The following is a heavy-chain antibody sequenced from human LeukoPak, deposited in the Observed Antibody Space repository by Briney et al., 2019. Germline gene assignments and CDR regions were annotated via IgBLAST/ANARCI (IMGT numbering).Heavy chain of an antibody. CDR1: GFTFSSYP. CDR2: ISGDGKNT. Sequence: PGGSLRLSCTASGFTFSSYPMYWVRQAPGKGLEWVSAISGDGKNTYYAESMEGRFTLSRDNSKDTLYLQMNSLRAEDTAVYYCASSRVYGSHDYWGQGTLVTVSS. CDR3: ASSRVYGSHDY. D-gene: IGHD3-10*01. J-gene: IGHJ4*02. V-gene: IGHV3-23*01.